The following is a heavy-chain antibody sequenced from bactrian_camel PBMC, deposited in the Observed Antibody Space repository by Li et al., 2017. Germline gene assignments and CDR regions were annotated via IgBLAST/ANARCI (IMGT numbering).Heavy chain of an antibody. CDR2: LASDGSS. D-gene: IGHD3*01. CDR1: AHTPANVR. J-gene: IGHJ4*01. V-gene: IGHV3S53*01. Sequence: HVQLVESGGGSVQAGGSLRLSCAFDAHTPANVRMAWFRQAPGKEREGVASLASDGSSIHANSLKGRFSISRDNAKDTLYLQMNSLKIEDTAVYYCALGSSRQATMTARGKGTQVTVS.